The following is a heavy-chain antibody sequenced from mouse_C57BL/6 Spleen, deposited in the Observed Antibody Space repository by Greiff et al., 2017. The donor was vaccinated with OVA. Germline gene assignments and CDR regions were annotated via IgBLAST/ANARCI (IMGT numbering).Heavy chain of an antibody. J-gene: IGHJ3*01. V-gene: IGHV1-18*01. CDR2: ISPNNGGT. CDR1: GYTFTDYN. CDR3: ARGGAY. Sequence: EVKLQESGPELVKPGASVKIPCTASGYTFTDYNMDWVKQSHGKSLEWIGDISPNNGGTIYNQKFKGKATLTVDKSSSTAYMDLRSLTSEDTAVYYCARGGAYWGQGTLVTVSA.